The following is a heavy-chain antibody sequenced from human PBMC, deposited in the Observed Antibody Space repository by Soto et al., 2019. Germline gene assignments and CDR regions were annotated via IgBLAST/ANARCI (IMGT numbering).Heavy chain of an antibody. CDR1: GYTFTNYW. V-gene: IGHV5-51*01. CDR3: AASIFYYGMDV. J-gene: IGHJ6*02. Sequence: ISCKGSGYTFTNYWIGWVRQMPGKGLEWMGIIYPGDSDTKYNPPFQGQVTISADKSITTTYLRWTSLKASDTAIYYCAASIFYYGMDVWGQGTAVTVSS. CDR2: IYPGDSDT.